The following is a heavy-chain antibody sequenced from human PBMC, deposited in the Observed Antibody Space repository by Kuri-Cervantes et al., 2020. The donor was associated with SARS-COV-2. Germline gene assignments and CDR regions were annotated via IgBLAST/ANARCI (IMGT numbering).Heavy chain of an antibody. CDR2: ISYDGSNK. J-gene: IGHJ5*02. CDR1: GFTFSSYA. Sequence: GGSLRLSCAASGFTFSSYAMHWVRQAPGKGLEWVAVISYDGSNKYYADSVKGRFTISRDNAKNSLYLQMNSLRAEDTAVYYCARELAVLSVPAAIFEGGPDWFDPWGQGTLVTVSS. CDR3: ARELAVLSVPAAIFEGGPDWFDP. D-gene: IGHD2-2*02. V-gene: IGHV3-30-3*01.